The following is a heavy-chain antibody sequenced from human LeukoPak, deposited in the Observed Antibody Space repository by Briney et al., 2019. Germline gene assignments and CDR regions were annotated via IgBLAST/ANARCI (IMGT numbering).Heavy chain of an antibody. CDR3: ARHNPFFDS. J-gene: IGHJ4*02. CDR2: IYYSGTT. V-gene: IGHV4-59*08. CDR1: GGSFSGYY. Sequence: SETLSLTCAVYGGSFSGYYWSWIRQPPGKGLEWIGSIYYSGTTYYNPSLKSRVAISVDTSKNQFSLKLNSVTAADSAVYYCARHNPFFDSWGQGTLVTVSS.